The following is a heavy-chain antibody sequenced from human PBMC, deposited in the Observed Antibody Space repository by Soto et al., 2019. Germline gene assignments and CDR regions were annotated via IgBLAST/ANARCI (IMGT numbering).Heavy chain of an antibody. CDR2: IYYSGST. CDR3: ARATMVRGVSYGMDV. D-gene: IGHD3-10*01. Sequence: PSETLSLTCTVSGGSVSSGSYYWSWIRQPPGKGLEWIGYIYYSGSTNYNPSLKSRVTISVDTSKNQFSLKLSSVTAADTAVYYCARATMVRGVSYGMDVWGQGTTVTV. V-gene: IGHV4-61*01. CDR1: GGSVSSGSYY. J-gene: IGHJ6*02.